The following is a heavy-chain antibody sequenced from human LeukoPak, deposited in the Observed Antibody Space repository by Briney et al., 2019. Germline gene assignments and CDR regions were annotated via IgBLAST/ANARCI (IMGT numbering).Heavy chain of an antibody. J-gene: IGHJ5*02. D-gene: IGHD2-2*01. Sequence: GGSLRLSCAASGFTFSSYTMNWVRQAPGKGLEWVSSISSSSRYIYYADSLKGRFTISRDNSKNTLYLQMNSLRAEDTAVYYCAGYCSTTTCYSSPNWFDPWGQGTLVTVSS. CDR1: GFTFSSYT. CDR2: ISSSSRYI. CDR3: AGYCSTTTCYSSPNWFDP. V-gene: IGHV3-21*04.